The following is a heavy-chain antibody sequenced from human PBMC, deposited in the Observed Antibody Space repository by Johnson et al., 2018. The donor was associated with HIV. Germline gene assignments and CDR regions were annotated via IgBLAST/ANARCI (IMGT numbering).Heavy chain of an antibody. CDR2: RSYDGSNK. CDR3: AKDI. J-gene: IGHJ3*02. CDR1: RLTFIRYG. V-gene: IGHV3-30*18. Sequence: QVQLVESGGGVVQPGRSLRLSCVVSRLTFIRYGVHWVRQAPGKGLEWVAIRSYDGSNKYYADSVRGRFSISGDNSKKTLYLQMNSLRAEDTAVFYCAKDIWGQGTMVTVSS.